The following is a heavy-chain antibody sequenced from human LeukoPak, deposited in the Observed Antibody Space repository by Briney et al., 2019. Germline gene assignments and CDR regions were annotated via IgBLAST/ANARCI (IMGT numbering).Heavy chain of an antibody. V-gene: IGHV3-9*01. Sequence: GRSLRLSCAASGFTFDDYAMHWVRQAPGKGLEWVSGISWNSGSIGYADSVKGRFTISRDNAKNSLYLQMKSLRAEDTALYYCAKDFSQGSSWSVRYFDYWGQGTLVTVSS. CDR2: ISWNSGSI. D-gene: IGHD6-13*01. CDR3: AKDFSQGSSWSVRYFDY. J-gene: IGHJ4*02. CDR1: GFTFDDYA.